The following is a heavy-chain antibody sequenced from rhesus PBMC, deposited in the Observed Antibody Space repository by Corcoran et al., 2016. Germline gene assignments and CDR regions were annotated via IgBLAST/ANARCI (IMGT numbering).Heavy chain of an antibody. CDR2: IYGSGSST. CDR3: ARDRYSGSWNDAFDF. Sequence: QLQLQESGPGLVKPSETLSVTCAVSGGSISSSYWSWIRQAPGKGRAWIGYIYGSGSSTNYHPSLKSRVTLSVDTSKNQLSLKLSSVTTADTAVYYCARDRYSGSWNDAFDFWGQGLRVTVSS. CDR1: GGSISSSY. V-gene: IGHV4-169*02. J-gene: IGHJ3*01. D-gene: IGHD6-25*01.